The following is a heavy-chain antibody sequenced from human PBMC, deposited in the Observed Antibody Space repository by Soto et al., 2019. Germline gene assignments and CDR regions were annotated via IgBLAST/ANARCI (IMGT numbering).Heavy chain of an antibody. D-gene: IGHD2-2*01. V-gene: IGHV3-74*01. CDR3: AKARCSTTNCYVPDY. Sequence: GGSLRLSCAASGFTFSSSWMHWVRQAPGKGLVWVSRVSGDGSSTNYADSVKGRFTISRDNAKNTLYLQMNSLRAEDAAVYYCAKARCSTTNCYVPDYWGQGTLVTVSS. CDR1: GFTFSSSW. J-gene: IGHJ4*02. CDR2: VSGDGSST.